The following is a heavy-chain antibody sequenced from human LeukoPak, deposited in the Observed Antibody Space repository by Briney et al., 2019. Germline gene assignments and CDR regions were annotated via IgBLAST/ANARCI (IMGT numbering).Heavy chain of an antibody. V-gene: IGHV3-7*01. CDR2: IKQDGSVK. J-gene: IGHJ4*02. Sequence: GGSLRLSCEASGFIFSNYWMRSVRQAPGKGHECVPNIKQDGSVKNYVESMEGRFFISRNNSKNLLYQQMNSLGAEDTAVYYCVRTSRSISSDYWGQGTQVTVSS. CDR3: VRTSRSISSDY. CDR1: GFIFSNYW. D-gene: IGHD3-3*02.